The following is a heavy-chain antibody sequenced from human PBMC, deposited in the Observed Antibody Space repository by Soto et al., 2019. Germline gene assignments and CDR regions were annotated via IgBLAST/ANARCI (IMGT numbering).Heavy chain of an antibody. J-gene: IGHJ4*02. Sequence: QVQLQRWGAGLLKPSESLSLTCGVSGVSFTGYYWTWIRQAPGKGLEWIGEINHYGSTNYNPSLKGRVTISLDTSKNQFSLRLASLSAADAAVYYCARGHGRFAHWGQGTLVTVSS. CDR2: INHYGST. V-gene: IGHV4-34*02. D-gene: IGHD3-3*01. CDR3: ARGHGRFAH. CDR1: GVSFTGYY.